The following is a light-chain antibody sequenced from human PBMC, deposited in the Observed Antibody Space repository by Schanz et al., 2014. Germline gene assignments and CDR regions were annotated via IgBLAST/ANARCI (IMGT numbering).Light chain of an antibody. CDR3: QQYNSYSLWT. J-gene: IGKJ1*01. Sequence: DIQMTQSPSTLSASVGDRVTITCRASQSISSWLAWYQQKPGKAPKLLIYGASTLESGVPSRFSGSGSGTEFTLTISSLQPDDFATYYCQQYNSYSLWTFGQGTKVEIK. CDR2: GAS. CDR1: QSISSW. V-gene: IGKV1-5*03.